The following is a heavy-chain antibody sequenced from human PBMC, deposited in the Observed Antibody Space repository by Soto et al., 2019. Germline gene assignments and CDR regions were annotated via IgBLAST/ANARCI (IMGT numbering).Heavy chain of an antibody. V-gene: IGHV1-69*13. CDR1: GGSFSSYI. D-gene: IGHD2-2*01. J-gene: IGHJ4*02. CDR3: ARAFSSIKYYFDS. Sequence: VKVSCKASGGSFSSYIISWVRQAPGQGLEWMGGIIPIFGTADYAQKFQGRLTITADESTSTAYMELSSLRSEDTAMYFCARAFSSIKYYFDSWGQGTLVTVSS. CDR2: IIPIFGTA.